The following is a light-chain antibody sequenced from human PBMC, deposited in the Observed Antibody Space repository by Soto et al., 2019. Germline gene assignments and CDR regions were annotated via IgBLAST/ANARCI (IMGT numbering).Light chain of an antibody. V-gene: IGLV1-47*01. CDR3: AAWDDSLSGYV. CDR2: RNN. Sequence: QSVLTQPSSASGTPGQRVTISCSGSSSNIGSNYVYWYQQLPGTAPKLLIYRNNQRPSGVPDRFSGSKSGTSASLAISGLRSEDEADYYCAAWDDSLSGYVFGTGTKLTVL. J-gene: IGLJ1*01. CDR1: SSNIGSNY.